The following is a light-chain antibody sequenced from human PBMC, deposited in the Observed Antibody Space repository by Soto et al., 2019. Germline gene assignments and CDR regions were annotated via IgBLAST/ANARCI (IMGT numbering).Light chain of an antibody. CDR3: QQSYSTPYT. J-gene: IGKJ2*01. CDR1: QRMSTY. Sequence: DIQMTQSPSSLSASVGDRVTITCRASQRMSTYLNWYQQKPGKAPKLLIYAASSLQSGVPSRFSGSGSGTDFTLTINSLQPEDCATYNCQQSYSTPYTFGQGTKLEIK. V-gene: IGKV1-39*01. CDR2: AAS.